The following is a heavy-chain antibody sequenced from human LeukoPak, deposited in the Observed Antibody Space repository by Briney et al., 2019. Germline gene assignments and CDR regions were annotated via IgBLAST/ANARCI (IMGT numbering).Heavy chain of an antibody. CDR1: GYTLTELS. CDR3: ATKLPNYYDSSGYYYVSWFDP. J-gene: IGHJ5*02. D-gene: IGHD3-22*01. Sequence: ASVKVSCKVSGYTLTELSMHWVRQAPGKGLEWMGGFDPEDGETIYAQKFQGRVTMTEDTSTDTAYMELSSLRSEDTAVYYCATKLPNYYDSSGYYYVSWFDPWGQGPLVTASS. V-gene: IGHV1-24*01. CDR2: FDPEDGET.